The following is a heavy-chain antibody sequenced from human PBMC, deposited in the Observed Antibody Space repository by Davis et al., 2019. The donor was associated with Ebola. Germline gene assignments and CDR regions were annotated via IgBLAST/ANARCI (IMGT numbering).Heavy chain of an antibody. D-gene: IGHD2-21*01. J-gene: IGHJ4*02. Sequence: GESLKISCAASGFTFSSYSMNWVRQAPGKGLEWVAVIWYDGSNKYYADSVKGRFTISRDNSKNTLYLQMNSLRAEDTAVYYCAREAVVIVIGGQGTLVTVSS. CDR1: GFTFSSYS. CDR3: AREAVVIVI. CDR2: IWYDGSNK. V-gene: IGHV3-33*08.